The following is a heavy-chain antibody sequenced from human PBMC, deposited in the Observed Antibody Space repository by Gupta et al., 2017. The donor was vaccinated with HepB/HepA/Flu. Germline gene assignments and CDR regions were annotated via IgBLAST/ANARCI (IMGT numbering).Heavy chain of an antibody. J-gene: IGHJ4*02. V-gene: IGHV3-33*01. CDR3: ARGTGSHQGNGFDY. CDR2: IWSDGTNK. Sequence: QVKLVESGGGVVQPGRSLRLSCAASGFTFSTYGMHWVCQAPGKGLEWVAVIWSDGTNKYYADSVKGRFTISRDNSKNALYLQMNSLRAEDTSVYYCARGTGSHQGNGFDYWGQGALVTVSS. CDR1: GFTFSTYG. D-gene: IGHD3/OR15-3a*01.